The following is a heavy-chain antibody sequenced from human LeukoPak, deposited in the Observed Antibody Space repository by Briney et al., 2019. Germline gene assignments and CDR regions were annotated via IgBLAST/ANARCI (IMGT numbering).Heavy chain of an antibody. J-gene: IGHJ6*04. CDR1: GFTFSSYA. CDR2: ISGSGGST. Sequence: GGSLRLSCAASGFTFSSYAMSWVCQAPGKGLEWVSAISGSGGSTYYADSVKGRFTISRDNSKNTLYLQMNSLRAEDTAVYYCAKVDRPYYYYGMDVWGKGTTVTVSS. V-gene: IGHV3-23*01. CDR3: AKVDRPYYYYGMDV.